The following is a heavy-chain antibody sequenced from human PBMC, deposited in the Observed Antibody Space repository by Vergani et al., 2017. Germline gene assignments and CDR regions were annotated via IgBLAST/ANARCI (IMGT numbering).Heavy chain of an antibody. V-gene: IGHV4-59*01. Sequence: QVQLQESGPGLVKPSETLSLTCTVSGGSISSYYWSWIRQPPGKGLEWIGYIYYSGSTNYNPSLKSRVTISVDTSKNQFSLKLSSVTAADTAVYYCARDVGGSKPFYYYYYMDVWGKGP. CDR3: ARDVGGSKPFYYYYYMDV. CDR2: IYYSGST. D-gene: IGHD1-26*01. J-gene: IGHJ6*03. CDR1: GGSISSYY.